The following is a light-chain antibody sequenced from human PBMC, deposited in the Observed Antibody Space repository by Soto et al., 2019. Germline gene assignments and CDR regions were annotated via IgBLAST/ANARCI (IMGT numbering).Light chain of an antibody. CDR1: SSDVGGYNY. CDR3: SSYTSSSTLV. CDR2: EVS. Sequence: QSALTQPASVSGSPGQSITISCTGTSSDVGGYNYVSWYQQHPGKAPKLMIYEVSNRPSGVSNRFPCSKSGNTASLTISGLQAEDEADYYCSSYTSSSTLVFGGGTKVTVL. V-gene: IGLV2-14*01. J-gene: IGLJ3*02.